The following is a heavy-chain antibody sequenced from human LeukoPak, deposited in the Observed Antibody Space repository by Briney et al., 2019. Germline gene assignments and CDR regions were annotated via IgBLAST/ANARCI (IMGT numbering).Heavy chain of an antibody. D-gene: IGHD1-1*01. J-gene: IGHJ4*02. CDR1: GGSISSSSYY. V-gene: IGHV4-39*01. CDR2: IYYSGST. CDR3: ARQSGYVDY. Sequence: PSETLSLTCTVSGGSISSSSYYWGWIRQPPGKGLEWIGSIYYSGSTYYNPSLKSRVTISVDTSKNQFSLKLSSVTAADTAVYYCARQSGYVDYWGQGNLVTVSS.